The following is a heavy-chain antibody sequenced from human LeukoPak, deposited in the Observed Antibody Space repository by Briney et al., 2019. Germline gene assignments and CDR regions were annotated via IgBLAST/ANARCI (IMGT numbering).Heavy chain of an antibody. CDR3: ARDGTRAFDI. D-gene: IGHD1-26*01. CDR1: GFTFSSDW. Sequence: PGGSLRLSCAASGFTFSSDWMTWVRQAPGKGLEWVANIRQDGNEKYYVDSVKGRFTISRDNAKNTLYLQMNSLRAEDTAVYYCARDGTRAFDIWGQGTMVTVSS. J-gene: IGHJ3*02. V-gene: IGHV3-7*01. CDR2: IRQDGNEK.